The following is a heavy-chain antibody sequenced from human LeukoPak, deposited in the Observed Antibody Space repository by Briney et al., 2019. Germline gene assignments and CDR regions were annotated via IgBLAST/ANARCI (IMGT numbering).Heavy chain of an antibody. V-gene: IGHV4-59*12. Sequence: SETLSLTCNVSGGSIRGYYWSWIRQPPGKGLEWIGYIYSSGSTNYNPSLKSRVTISVDTSKNQFSLKLSSVTAADTAVYYCARRARGANPRDYWGQGTLVTVSS. J-gene: IGHJ4*02. CDR3: ARRARGANPRDY. CDR2: IYSSGST. CDR1: GGSIRGYY. D-gene: IGHD2-8*01.